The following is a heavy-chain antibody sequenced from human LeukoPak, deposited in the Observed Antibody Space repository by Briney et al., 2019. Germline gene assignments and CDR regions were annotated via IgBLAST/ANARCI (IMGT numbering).Heavy chain of an antibody. D-gene: IGHD2-2*01. J-gene: IGHJ4*02. CDR3: ARGPIVYGDIVVVQPLGY. CDR1: GYTFTGYY. V-gene: IGHV1-2*02. Sequence: ASVKVSCKASGYTFTGYYMHWVRQAPGQGLEWMGWINPNSGGTNYAQKFQGRVTMTRDTSISTAYMELSRLRSDDTAVYYCARGPIVYGDIVVVQPLGYWGQGTLVTVSS. CDR2: INPNSGGT.